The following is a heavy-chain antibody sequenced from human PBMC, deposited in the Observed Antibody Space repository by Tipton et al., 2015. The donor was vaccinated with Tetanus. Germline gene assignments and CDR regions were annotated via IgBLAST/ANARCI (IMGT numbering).Heavy chain of an antibody. Sequence: TLSLTCSVSGGSLRSGDYQWNWIRQPPGKGLEWLAYISPSGRTNSNYSLKSRITISQDKSKNQFSLRLTSVTAADTAVYYCVRAKYEFPKKGPFDYWGPGSLVIVSS. CDR3: VRAKYEFPKKGPFDY. D-gene: IGHD2/OR15-2a*01. CDR2: ISPSGRT. J-gene: IGHJ4*02. CDR1: GGSLRSGDYQ. V-gene: IGHV4-61*08.